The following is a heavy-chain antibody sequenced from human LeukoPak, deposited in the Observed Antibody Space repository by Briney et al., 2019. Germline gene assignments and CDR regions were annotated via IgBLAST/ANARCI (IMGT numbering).Heavy chain of an antibody. CDR1: GFTLSSYW. CDR3: ARDYQTDY. Sequence: GGSLRLSCAASGFTLSSYWMTWVRQAPGKGLEWVANIRQDGSDKNYVDSVKGRFTISRDDAKNSLYLQMNSLRVEDTAVYYCARDYQTDYWGQGILVTVSS. J-gene: IGHJ4*02. D-gene: IGHD3-16*02. V-gene: IGHV3-7*05. CDR2: IRQDGSDK.